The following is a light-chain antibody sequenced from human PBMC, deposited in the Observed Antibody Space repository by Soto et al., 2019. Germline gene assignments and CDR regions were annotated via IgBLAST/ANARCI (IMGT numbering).Light chain of an antibody. CDR2: VNSDGSH. CDR3: QTWGNGGV. Sequence: QSVLTQSPSASASLGASVNLTCTLSSEHSTIAITWHQQQPGKGPRHLMRVNSDGSHTKGDGVPDRFSGSSSGAERYLSISSLHSDDEADYYCQTWGNGGVFGGGTKLTVL. V-gene: IGLV4-69*01. CDR1: SEHSTIA. J-gene: IGLJ3*02.